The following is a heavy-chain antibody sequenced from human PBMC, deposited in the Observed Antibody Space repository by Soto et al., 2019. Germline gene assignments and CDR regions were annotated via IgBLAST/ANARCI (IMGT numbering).Heavy chain of an antibody. D-gene: IGHD2-15*01. CDR2: IYYSGST. CDR1: GGSISSSSYY. V-gene: IGHV4-39*01. J-gene: IGHJ4*02. Sequence: SETLSLTCTVSGGSISSSSYYWGWIRQPPGKGLEWIGSIYYSGSTYYNPSLKSRVTISVDTSKNQFSLKLSSVTAADTAVYYCARQRRRKAATGCVDYWGQGTLVTVSS. CDR3: ARQRRRKAATGCVDY.